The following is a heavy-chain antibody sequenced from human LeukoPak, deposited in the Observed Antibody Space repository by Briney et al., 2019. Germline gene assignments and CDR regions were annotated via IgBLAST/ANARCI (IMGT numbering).Heavy chain of an antibody. V-gene: IGHV3-21*01. CDR2: ISSSSSYT. Sequence: GGSLRPSCAASGFTFSSYSMNWVRQAPGKGLEWVSSISSSSSYTYYADSVKGRFTISRDNAKNSLYLQMNSLRAEDTAVYYCARGRSSSGSMNEYWGQGTLVTVSS. CDR3: ARGRSSSGSMNEY. J-gene: IGHJ4*02. D-gene: IGHD3-10*01. CDR1: GFTFSSYS.